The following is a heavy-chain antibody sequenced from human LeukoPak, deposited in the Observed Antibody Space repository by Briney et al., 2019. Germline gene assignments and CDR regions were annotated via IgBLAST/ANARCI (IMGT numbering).Heavy chain of an antibody. CDR2: ITSGSNYI. Sequence: GGSLRLSCAASGFTFSSYAMNWVRQAPGKGLEWVSSITSGSNYIYYADSVKGRFTVSRDNAKNSLYLQMNSLRAEDTAVYYCARDFSIWESYTLGYWGQGTLVTVSS. CDR3: ARDFSIWESYTLGY. D-gene: IGHD6-13*01. J-gene: IGHJ4*02. CDR1: GFTFSSYA. V-gene: IGHV3-21*01.